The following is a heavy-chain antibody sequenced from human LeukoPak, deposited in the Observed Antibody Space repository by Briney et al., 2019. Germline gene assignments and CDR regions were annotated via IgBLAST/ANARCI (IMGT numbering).Heavy chain of an antibody. J-gene: IGHJ4*02. CDR1: GYTFTNYA. V-gene: IGHV1-3*01. D-gene: IGHD6-19*01. CDR2: FNSDTGDT. Sequence: ASVKVSCKASGYTFTNYAFHWVRQAPGQRLEWMGWFNSDTGDTHYSQNFQGRLIITRDTSASTAYMELSSLGPEDTAVFFCVRGGPNRSGWTLDYWGQGTLVTVSS. CDR3: VRGGPNRSGWTLDY.